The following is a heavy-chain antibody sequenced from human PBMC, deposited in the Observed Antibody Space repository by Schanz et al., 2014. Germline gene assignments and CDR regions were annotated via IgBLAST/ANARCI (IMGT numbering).Heavy chain of an antibody. V-gene: IGHV3-23*03. J-gene: IGHJ4*02. Sequence: EVQLLESGGGLVQPGGSLRLSCVASGFTFFGSFAMSWVRQAPGKGLEWVAVISYDGSTKYYADSVKGRFTISRDNSKNTLYLQINSLRADDTAVYYCAKVAPAATYLDSWGLGTLVTVSS. CDR1: GFTFFGSFA. D-gene: IGHD2-2*01. CDR3: AKVAPAATYLDS. CDR2: ISYDGSTK.